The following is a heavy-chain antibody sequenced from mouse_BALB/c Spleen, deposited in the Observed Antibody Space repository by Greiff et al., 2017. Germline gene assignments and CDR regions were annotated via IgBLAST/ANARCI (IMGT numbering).Heavy chain of an antibody. V-gene: IGHV5-17*02. CDR2: ISSGSSTI. CDR1: GFTFSSFG. J-gene: IGHJ2*01. CDR3: ARGAGSSPFDY. Sequence: EVQGVESGGGLVQPGGSRKLSCAASGFTFSSFGMHWVRQAPEKGLEWVAYISSGSSTIYYADTVKGRFTISRDNPKNTLFLQMTSLRSEDTAMYYCARGAGSSPFDYWGQGTTLTVSS. D-gene: IGHD1-1*01.